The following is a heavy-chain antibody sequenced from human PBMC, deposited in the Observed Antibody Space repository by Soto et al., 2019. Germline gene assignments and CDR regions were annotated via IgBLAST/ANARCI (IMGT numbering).Heavy chain of an antibody. CDR1: GFTFSSYG. D-gene: IGHD3-3*01. CDR3: AKGIDFWSGYYTGKIDY. Sequence: PGGSLRLSCAASGFTFSSYGMHWVRQAPGKGLEWVAVISYDGSNKYYADSVKGRFTISRDNSKNTLYLQMNSLRAEDTAVYYCAKGIDFWSGYYTGKIDYWSQGTLVTVSS. V-gene: IGHV3-30*18. CDR2: ISYDGSNK. J-gene: IGHJ4*02.